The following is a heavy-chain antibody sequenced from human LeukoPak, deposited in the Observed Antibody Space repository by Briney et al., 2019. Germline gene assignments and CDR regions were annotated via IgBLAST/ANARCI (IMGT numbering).Heavy chain of an antibody. CDR1: GFTVSSNY. CDR3: AKDRQGGYRSC. D-gene: IGHD5-18*01. J-gene: IGHJ4*02. Sequence: QPGGSLRLSCAASGFTVSSNYMSWVRQAPGKGLEWVSVIYSGGSTYYADSVKGRFTISRDNSKNTLYLQLNSLRVEDTAVYYCAKDRQGGYRSCWGQGTLVTVSS. CDR2: IYSGGST. V-gene: IGHV3-53*01.